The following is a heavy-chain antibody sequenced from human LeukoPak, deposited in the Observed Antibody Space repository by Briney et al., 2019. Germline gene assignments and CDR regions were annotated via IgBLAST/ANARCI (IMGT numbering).Heavy chain of an antibody. V-gene: IGHV3-23*01. D-gene: IGHD3-22*01. CDR3: AKHPSGYYYDLFDY. J-gene: IGHJ4*02. Sequence: PGGSLRLSCAASGFAFSRYGVSWVRQAPGKGLEWVAAISGSVASTYYADSVKGRLTISRDNSKNTLYLQMNSLRAEDTAVYYCAKHPSGYYYDLFDYWGQGTLVTVSS. CDR1: GFAFSRYG. CDR2: ISGSVAST.